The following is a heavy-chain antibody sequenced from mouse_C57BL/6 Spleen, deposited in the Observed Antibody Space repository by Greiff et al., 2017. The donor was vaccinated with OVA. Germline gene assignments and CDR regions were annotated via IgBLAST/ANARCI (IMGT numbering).Heavy chain of an antibody. J-gene: IGHJ4*01. CDR1: GFTFSDYG. V-gene: IGHV5-17*01. CDR2: ISSSSSTI. Sequence: EVMLAESGGGLVKPGGSLKLSCAASGFTFSDYGMHWVRQAPEKGLEWVAYISSSSSTIYYADTVKGRFTISRDNAKNTLFLQMTSLRSEDTAMYYCARIDYDYGDAMDYWGQGTSVTVSS. CDR3: ARIDYDYGDAMDY. D-gene: IGHD2-4*01.